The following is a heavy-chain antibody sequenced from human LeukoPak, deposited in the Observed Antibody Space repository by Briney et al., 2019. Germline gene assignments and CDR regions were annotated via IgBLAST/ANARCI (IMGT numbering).Heavy chain of an antibody. V-gene: IGHV3-66*01. CDR2: IYTGGTT. Sequence: GGSLRLSCAASGFSVTSNHMNWVRQAPGKGLEWVSIIYTGGTTHYADSLNDRFTISRDDSINTLYLQMNSLRAEDTAVYYCAKDSHSSGWYGVDYWGQGTLVTVSS. CDR1: GFSVTSNH. CDR3: AKDSHSSGWYGVDY. D-gene: IGHD6-19*01. J-gene: IGHJ4*02.